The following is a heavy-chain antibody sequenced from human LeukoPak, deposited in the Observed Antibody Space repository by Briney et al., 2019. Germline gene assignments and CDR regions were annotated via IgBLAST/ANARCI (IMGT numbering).Heavy chain of an antibody. CDR3: ARDPLDISRWANAFDI. Sequence: GGSLRLSCAASGFTFSSYGMHWVRQAPGKGLEWVAFIRYDGSNKYYADSVKGRFTISRDNSKNTLHLRMNGLRAEDTAVYYCARDPLDISRWANAFDIWGQGTTVIVSS. V-gene: IGHV3-30*02. CDR1: GFTFSSYG. J-gene: IGHJ3*02. CDR2: IRYDGSNK. D-gene: IGHD5-12*01.